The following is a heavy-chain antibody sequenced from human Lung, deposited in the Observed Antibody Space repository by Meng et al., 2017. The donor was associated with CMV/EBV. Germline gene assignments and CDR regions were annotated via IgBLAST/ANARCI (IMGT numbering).Heavy chain of an antibody. D-gene: IGHD3-3*01. CDR2: IIPTLGIT. Sequence: SXXVSXKTSGDTFSNYAISWVRQAPGQGLEWMGGIIPTLGITNYAQTFQGRLTITADKSTTIAYMALSSLRSEDTAVYYCARDFKTRRGIFGTFSGGHYGLDVWGQXTTVTVSS. CDR3: ARDFKTRRGIFGTFSGGHYGLDV. V-gene: IGHV1-69*10. J-gene: IGHJ6*02. CDR1: GDTFSNYA.